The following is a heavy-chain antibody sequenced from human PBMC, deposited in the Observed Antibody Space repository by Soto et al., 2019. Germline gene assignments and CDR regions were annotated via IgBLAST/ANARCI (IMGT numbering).Heavy chain of an antibody. Sequence: EVRLVESGGGLVQPGGSLRLSCAASGFTFSDYYMDWVRQVPGKGLEWVGRTRNKANSYSTEYAPSVKGRFTISRHDLEDSLYLQMNSLKTEDTAVYYCARDTGGSYDYWGQGALVTVSS. CDR2: TRNKANSYST. CDR1: GFTFSDYY. J-gene: IGHJ4*02. CDR3: ARDTGGSYDY. V-gene: IGHV3-72*01. D-gene: IGHD1-26*01.